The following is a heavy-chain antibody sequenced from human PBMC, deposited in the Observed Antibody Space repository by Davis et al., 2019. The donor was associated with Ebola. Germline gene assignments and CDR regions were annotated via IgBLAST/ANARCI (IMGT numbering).Heavy chain of an antibody. J-gene: IGHJ4*02. CDR2: IYPGDSDT. D-gene: IGHD3-10*01. CDR1: GYTFTSYG. Sequence: KVSCKASGYTFTSYGISWVRQMPGKGLEWMGIIYPGDSDTRYSPSFLGQVIISADKSINTAYLQWSSLKASDTAMYYCARGPRSYFRAGGDDYWGQGTLVTVSS. CDR3: ARGPRSYFRAGGDDY. V-gene: IGHV5-51*01.